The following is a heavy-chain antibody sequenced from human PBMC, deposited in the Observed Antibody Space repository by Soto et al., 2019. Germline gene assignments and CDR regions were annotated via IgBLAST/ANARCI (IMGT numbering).Heavy chain of an antibody. CDR2: VTSDGSST. CDR1: GFTFRSYL. CDR3: TRGDGAKGGAVDI. J-gene: IGHJ3*02. Sequence: EMRLVESGGGLVQPGGSLRLSCAASGFTFRSYLMLWVRQAPGKGLEWVSHVTSDGSSTNYADSVKGRFTISRDNAKNTLSLEMNSLRVEDTGVYYCTRGDGAKGGAVDIWGQGTMVTVSS. D-gene: IGHD4-17*01. V-gene: IGHV3-74*01.